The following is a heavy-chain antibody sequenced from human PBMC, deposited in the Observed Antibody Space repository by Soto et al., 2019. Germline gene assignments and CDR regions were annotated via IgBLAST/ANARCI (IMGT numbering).Heavy chain of an antibody. CDR2: IKEDGSEK. Sequence: GESLKISCVVSGFTFSTYWMNWVRQAPGKGLEWVANIKEDGSEKHYVDSVKGRFTISRDNAKNSLYLQMNSLRAEDTAVYYCARGKWNHAYWGQGARVTVSS. J-gene: IGHJ4*02. CDR3: ARGKWNHAY. CDR1: GFTFSTYW. D-gene: IGHD1-1*01. V-gene: IGHV3-7*05.